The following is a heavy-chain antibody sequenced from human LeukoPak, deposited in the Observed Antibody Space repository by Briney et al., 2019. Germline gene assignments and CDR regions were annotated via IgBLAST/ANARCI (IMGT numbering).Heavy chain of an antibody. CDR3: GRDTRITTVVDY. J-gene: IGHJ4*02. D-gene: IGHD1/OR15-1a*01. CDR1: GFTFSSYG. V-gene: IGHV3-30*02. CDR2: IQYDGSNK. Sequence: GGSLRLSCAASGFTFSSYGMHWVRQAPGKGLEWVAFIQYDGSNKYYADSVKARFTISRDNSKSTLYLQMNSLRTEDTAIYYCGRDTRITTVVDYWGQGTLVTVSS.